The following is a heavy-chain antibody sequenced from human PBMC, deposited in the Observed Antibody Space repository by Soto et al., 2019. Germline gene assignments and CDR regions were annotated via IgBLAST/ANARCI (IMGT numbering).Heavy chain of an antibody. CDR2: ISADSGET. V-gene: IGHV1-18*04. CDR3: ARGYSSTWAKSWFDP. Sequence: QPQLVQSGPEGTRPGASVKVSCKASGYTFTGYGISWVRQTPGQGLEWVGWISADSGETDYAQNFNGRLTLTTDASTTTAYMELRSLRPDDTAVYYCARGYSSTWAKSWFDPWGQGTLVSVSS. J-gene: IGHJ5*02. CDR1: GYTFTGYG. D-gene: IGHD6-13*01.